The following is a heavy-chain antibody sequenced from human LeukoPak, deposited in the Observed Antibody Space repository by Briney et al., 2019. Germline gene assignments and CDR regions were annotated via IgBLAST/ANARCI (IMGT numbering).Heavy chain of an antibody. V-gene: IGHV3-11*04. CDR3: AREKRYYDILTGYYTPDAFDI. J-gene: IGHJ3*02. CDR1: GFTFSDYY. D-gene: IGHD3-9*01. Sequence: GGSLRLSCAASGFTFSDYYMSWIRQAPGKGLECVSYISSSGGIYYADSVKGRFTISRDNSKNTLYLQMNSLRAGDTAVYYCAREKRYYDILTGYYTPDAFDIWGQGTMVTVSS. CDR2: ISSSGGI.